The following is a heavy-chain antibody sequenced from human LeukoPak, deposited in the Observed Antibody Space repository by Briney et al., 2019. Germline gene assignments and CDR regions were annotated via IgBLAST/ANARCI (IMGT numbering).Heavy chain of an antibody. V-gene: IGHV3-23*01. CDR1: GFTFSSYA. CDR2: ISGSGGST. CDR3: AKDSHPSTVTTHPVDY. Sequence: GGSLRLSCAASGFTFSSYAMSWVRQAPGKGLEWVSAISGSGGSTYYADSVKGRFTISRDNSKNTLYLQMNSLRAEDTAVYYCAKDSHPSTVTTHPVDYWGQGTLVTVSS. D-gene: IGHD4-17*01. J-gene: IGHJ4*02.